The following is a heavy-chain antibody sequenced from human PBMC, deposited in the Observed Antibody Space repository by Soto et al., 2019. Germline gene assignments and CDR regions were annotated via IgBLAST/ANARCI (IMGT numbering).Heavy chain of an antibody. D-gene: IGHD3-10*01. Sequence: QVQLVQSGAEVKKPGASVKVSCKASGYTFTSYGINWVRQAPGQGLEWMGWISAYNGNTNYAQKLQGRVTMTTDTSRSTAYMELRSLRSDDTAVYYCARDRPQLLWFGKDYYYGMDVWGQGTTVTVSS. CDR3: ARDRPQLLWFGKDYYYGMDV. J-gene: IGHJ6*02. CDR1: GYTFTSYG. V-gene: IGHV1-18*01. CDR2: ISAYNGNT.